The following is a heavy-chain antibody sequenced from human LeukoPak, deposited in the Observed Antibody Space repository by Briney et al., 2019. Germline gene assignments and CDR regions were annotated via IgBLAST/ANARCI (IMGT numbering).Heavy chain of an antibody. V-gene: IGHV3-23*01. CDR3: VRACGGDCYSRGRAFDI. D-gene: IGHD2-21*02. J-gene: IGHJ3*02. CDR1: GFTFSSYA. CDR2: ISGSGGST. Sequence: PGGSLRLSCAASGFTFSSYAMSWVRQAPGKGLEWVSAISGSGGSTYYADSVKGRFTMSRDNAANTVYLQMNSLRAEDTAVYYCVRACGGDCYSRGRAFDIWGQGTKVTVSA.